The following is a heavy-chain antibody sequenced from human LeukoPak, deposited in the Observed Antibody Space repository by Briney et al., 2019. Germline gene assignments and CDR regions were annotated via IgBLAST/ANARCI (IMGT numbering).Heavy chain of an antibody. Sequence: ASVKLSCKASGYTFTSYGISWVRQAPAQGLEWMGWISAYNGNINYAQKLQVRVTMTTDTSTSTAYMELRSLRSDDTAVYYCARVSTDLWFGELLVPLYYYYYMDVWGKGTTVTISS. J-gene: IGHJ6*03. V-gene: IGHV1-18*01. CDR1: GYTFTSYG. D-gene: IGHD3-10*01. CDR3: ARVSTDLWFGELLVPLYYYYYMDV. CDR2: ISAYNGNI.